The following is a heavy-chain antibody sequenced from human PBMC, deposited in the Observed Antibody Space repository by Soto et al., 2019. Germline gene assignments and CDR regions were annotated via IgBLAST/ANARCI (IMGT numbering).Heavy chain of an antibody. CDR2: INSDGSST. D-gene: IGHD6-13*01. J-gene: IGHJ6*02. CDR3: ARVPSSWYGDIYYYYGMDV. V-gene: IGHV3-74*01. CDR1: GFTFGSYW. Sequence: PGGSRILSSEDSGFTFGSYWMHLVRQAKGKGLVWVSRINSDGSSTSYADSVKGRFTISRDNAKNTLYLQMNSLRAEDTAVYYCARVPSSWYGDIYYYYGMDVWGQGTTVTVSS.